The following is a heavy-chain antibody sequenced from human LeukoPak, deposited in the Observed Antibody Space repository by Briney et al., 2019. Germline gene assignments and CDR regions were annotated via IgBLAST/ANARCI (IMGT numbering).Heavy chain of an antibody. Sequence: GASVKVSCKASGYTFTSYGISWVRQAPGQGLEWMGWISAYNGNTNYAQKLQGRVTMTTDTSTSTAYMELRSPRSDDTAVYYCARVAYYDFLAVVNWFDPWGQGTLVTVSS. CDR3: ARVAYYDFLAVVNWFDP. J-gene: IGHJ5*02. D-gene: IGHD3-3*01. CDR2: ISAYNGNT. V-gene: IGHV1-18*01. CDR1: GYTFTSYG.